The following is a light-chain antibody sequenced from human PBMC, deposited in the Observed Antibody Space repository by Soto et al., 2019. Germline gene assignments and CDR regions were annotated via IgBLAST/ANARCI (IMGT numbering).Light chain of an antibody. CDR3: SSHTSYSTRV. V-gene: IGLV2-14*01. Sequence: QSVLTQPASVSGSPGQSIAISCTGTSSDVGGYNYVSWYQQHPGKAPKLMIHEVSNRPSGVSDPFSGSKSGNTASLTISGLQADDEADYYCSSHTSYSTRVFGTGTKVTVL. CDR2: EVS. J-gene: IGLJ1*01. CDR1: SSDVGGYNY.